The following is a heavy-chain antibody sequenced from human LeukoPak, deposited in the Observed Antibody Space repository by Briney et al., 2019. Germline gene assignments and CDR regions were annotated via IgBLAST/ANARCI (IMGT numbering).Heavy chain of an antibody. D-gene: IGHD6-19*01. J-gene: IGHJ4*02. Sequence: GSSVKVSCKASGGTFSSYAISWVRQAPGQGLEWMGRIIPICGTANYAQKFQGRVTITTDESTSTAYMELSSLRSEDTAVYYCARNVQWLAYYFDYWGQGTLVTVSS. CDR1: GGTFSSYA. V-gene: IGHV1-69*05. CDR2: IIPICGTA. CDR3: ARNVQWLAYYFDY.